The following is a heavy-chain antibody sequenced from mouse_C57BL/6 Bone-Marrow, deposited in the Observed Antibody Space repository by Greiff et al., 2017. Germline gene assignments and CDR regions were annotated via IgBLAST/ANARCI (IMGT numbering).Heavy chain of an antibody. V-gene: IGHV1-42*01. D-gene: IGHD1-3*01. J-gene: IGHJ3*01. Sequence: EVQLQQSGPELVKPGASVKISCKASGYSFTGYYMHWVKQSPEKSLEWIGEINPSTGGTTYNQKFKAKATLTVDKSSSTAYMQLKSLTSEDSAVYYCARKVRRIFACWGQGTLVTVSA. CDR2: INPSTGGT. CDR1: GYSFTGYY. CDR3: ARKVRRIFAC.